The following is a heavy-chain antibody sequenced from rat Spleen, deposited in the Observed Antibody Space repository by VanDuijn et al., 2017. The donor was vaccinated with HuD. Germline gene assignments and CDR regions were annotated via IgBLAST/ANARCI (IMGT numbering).Heavy chain of an antibody. V-gene: IGHV2S8*01. CDR1: GFSLSNYG. Sequence: QVQLKESGPDLVQPSQTLSLTCTVSGFSLSNYGVSWVRQPPGKGLEWIAAISSGGTTYYNSALRSRLSISRDTSKSQVFLNVNSLQTEDTATYYCARANRDSYAHFDHWGQGVMVTVSS. J-gene: IGHJ2*01. CDR2: ISSGGTT. D-gene: IGHD1-12*01. CDR3: ARANRDSYAHFDH.